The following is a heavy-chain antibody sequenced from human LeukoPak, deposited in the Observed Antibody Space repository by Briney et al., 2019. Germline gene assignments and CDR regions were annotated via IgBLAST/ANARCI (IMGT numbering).Heavy chain of an antibody. D-gene: IGHD3-10*01. V-gene: IGHV3-48*01. J-gene: IGHJ5*02. CDR3: ARRITMVRGNWFDP. CDR2: IDSSSSTI. CDR1: GFPFITYN. Sequence: GGSLTLSCAVSGFPFITYNMNWVRQAPGKGLEWVSYIDSSSSTIYYADSVEGRFTISRDNAKNSLYLQMNSLRAEDTAVYYCARRITMVRGNWFDPWGQGTLVTVSS.